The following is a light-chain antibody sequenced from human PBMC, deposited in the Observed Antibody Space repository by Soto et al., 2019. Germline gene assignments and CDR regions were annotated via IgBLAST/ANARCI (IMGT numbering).Light chain of an antibody. CDR1: SSNIESNT. CDR2: SNY. J-gene: IGLJ1*01. Sequence: QSALTQPPSASGTPGQRVTISCSGSSSNIESNTVTWYQQLPGTAPKLVIYSNYDRPSGVPDRFSGSTSGTSASLVIRGLQSEDEADYYCEAWDDILNGYVFGGGTKVTVL. V-gene: IGLV1-44*01. CDR3: EAWDDILNGYV.